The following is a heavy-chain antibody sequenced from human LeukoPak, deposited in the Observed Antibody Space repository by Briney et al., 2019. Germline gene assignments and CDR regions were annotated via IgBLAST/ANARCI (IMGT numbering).Heavy chain of an antibody. J-gene: IGHJ4*02. CDR1: GGSISSGGYS. CDR2: IYHTGST. CDR3: ATGPNTLDY. Sequence: SQTLSLTCAVSGGSISSGGYSWSWIRQPPGKGLEWIGYIYHTGSTYYNPSLKSRVTISIDTSNNQFSLKLNSVTAADTAVYYCATGPNTLDYWGQGTLVTVSS. V-gene: IGHV4-30-2*01.